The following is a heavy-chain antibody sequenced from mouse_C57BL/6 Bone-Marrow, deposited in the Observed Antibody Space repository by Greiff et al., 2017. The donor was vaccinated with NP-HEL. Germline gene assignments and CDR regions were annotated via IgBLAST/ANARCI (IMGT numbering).Heavy chain of an antibody. Sequence: EVKLVESGAELVKPGASVKLSCTASGFNIKDYYMHWVKQRTEQGLEWIGRIDPEDGETKYAPKFQGKATLTADTSSNTAYLQLSSLTSEDTAVYYFATITTVVGSYAMDFWGQGTSVTVSS. V-gene: IGHV14-2*01. CDR1: GFNIKDYY. J-gene: IGHJ4*01. CDR2: IDPEDGET. CDR3: ATITTVVGSYAMDF. D-gene: IGHD1-1*01.